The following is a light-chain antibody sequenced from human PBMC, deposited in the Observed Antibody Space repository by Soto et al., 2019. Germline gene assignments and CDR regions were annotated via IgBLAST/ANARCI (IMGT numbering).Light chain of an antibody. J-gene: IGKJ4*01. CDR3: QQYRNWPLT. V-gene: IGKV3-15*01. Sequence: EIVMTQSPATLSVSPGERATLSCRASQSVGNNLAWYRQKSGQAPRRLIYGASTMATGIPARLSGSGSGTEFTLTIAGLQPDDCAVYLCQQYRNWPLTFGGGTKVESK. CDR2: GAS. CDR1: QSVGNN.